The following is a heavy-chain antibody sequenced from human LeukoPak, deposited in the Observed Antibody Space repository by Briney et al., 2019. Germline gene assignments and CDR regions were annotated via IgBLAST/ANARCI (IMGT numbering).Heavy chain of an antibody. Sequence: PGGSLRLSCEVSGFTFSTYWMTWVRQAPGKGLEWVANIKEDGSEKYYVDFVKGRFTISRDNAKISLYLQMNSLRAEDTAVYYCARDPEWAAANTKHFDYWGQGTLVTVSS. V-gene: IGHV3-7*01. J-gene: IGHJ4*02. CDR2: IKEDGSEK. CDR1: GFTFSTYW. D-gene: IGHD6-13*01. CDR3: ARDPEWAAANTKHFDY.